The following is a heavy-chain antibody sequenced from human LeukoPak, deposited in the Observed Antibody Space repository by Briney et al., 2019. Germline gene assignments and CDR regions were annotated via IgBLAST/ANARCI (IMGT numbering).Heavy chain of an antibody. V-gene: IGHV4-31*03. CDR1: GGSISSGGYY. Sequence: SQTLSLTCTVSGGSISSGGYYWSWIRQLPGKGLEWIGYIYYSGSTYYNPSLKSRVTISVDTSKNQFSLKLSSVTAADTAVYYCSRGYSSGWSWDYWGQGTLVTVSS. CDR3: SRGYSSGWSWDY. J-gene: IGHJ4*02. CDR2: IYYSGST. D-gene: IGHD6-19*01.